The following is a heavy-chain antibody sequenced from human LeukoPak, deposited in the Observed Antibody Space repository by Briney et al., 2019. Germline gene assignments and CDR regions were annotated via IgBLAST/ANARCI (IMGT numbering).Heavy chain of an antibody. CDR1: GFILSNHW. Sequence: GGSLRLSCAASGFILSNHWMTWVRQAPGKGPEWVANVNKDGSEKYYVDSVKGRFTISRDTAKNSLYLQMNNLRAKDTAVYYCAKDLENYYIVVVPAAMAGGFDYWGQGTLVTVSS. CDR2: VNKDGSEK. CDR3: AKDLENYYIVVVPAAMAGGFDY. J-gene: IGHJ4*02. V-gene: IGHV3-7*03. D-gene: IGHD2-2*01.